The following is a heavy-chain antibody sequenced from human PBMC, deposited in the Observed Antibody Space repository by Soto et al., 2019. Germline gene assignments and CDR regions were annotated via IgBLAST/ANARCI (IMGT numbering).Heavy chain of an antibody. V-gene: IGHV4-59*08. J-gene: IGHJ3*02. Sequence: SENRCHPWTGSGGLTRGGARIVFRLPPGKRMEGIGYIYYRGSPNYHPSLTSRVTISVATSKNQFSLKLSSVTAADPAVYYCAGLYINPGPFSYSCYDLSKAFDIWAQGTMVTVSS. CDR3: AGLYINPGPFSYSCYDLSKAFDI. CDR2: IYYRGSP. CDR1: GGLTRGGA. D-gene: IGHD5-12*01.